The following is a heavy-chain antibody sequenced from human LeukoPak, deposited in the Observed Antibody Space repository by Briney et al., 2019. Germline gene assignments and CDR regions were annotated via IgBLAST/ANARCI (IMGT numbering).Heavy chain of an antibody. CDR3: ARDDRPSANSRDWFGP. CDR1: GFSFSDYW. CDR2: IKQDGSDK. V-gene: IGHV3-7*01. D-gene: IGHD2-2*01. Sequence: GGSLSLSCAASGFSFSDYWMSWVRQAPGKGLEWVANIKQDGSDKYYVGSVKGRFTISRDNAKKSLYLQMNSLRPEDTAVYYCARDDRPSANSRDWFGPWGQGTLVTVSS. J-gene: IGHJ5*02.